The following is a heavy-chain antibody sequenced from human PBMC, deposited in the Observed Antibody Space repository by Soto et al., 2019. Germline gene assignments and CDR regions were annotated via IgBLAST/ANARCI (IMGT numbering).Heavy chain of an antibody. CDR2: FYYSGST. CDR3: VRSEYNSGPFDY. Sequence: LSLTCTVSGGSISSSSYYWGWIRQPPGKGLEWIGSFYYSGSTYYNPSLKSRVTISVDTSKNQFSLTLSSVTAADTAVYYCVRSEYNSGPFDYWGHGTLVTVSS. J-gene: IGHJ4*01. CDR1: GGSISSSSYY. V-gene: IGHV4-39*01. D-gene: IGHD6-19*01.